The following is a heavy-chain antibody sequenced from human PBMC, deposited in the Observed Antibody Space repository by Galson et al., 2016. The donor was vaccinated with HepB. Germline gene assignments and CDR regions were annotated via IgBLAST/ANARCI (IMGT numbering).Heavy chain of an antibody. J-gene: IGHJ3*02. V-gene: IGHV3-23*01. CDR1: GFSISTYS. D-gene: IGHD6-19*01. CDR3: AKISFVGYNSGWGGSFDI. Sequence: SLRLSCAASGFSISTYSMNWVRQAPGKGLEWVSAIRGGGTGTSYTDSVKGRFTISRDNSKNTLCLQMNSLRAEGAAVYYCAKISFVGYNSGWGGSFDIWGRGTMVTVSA. CDR2: IRGGGTGT.